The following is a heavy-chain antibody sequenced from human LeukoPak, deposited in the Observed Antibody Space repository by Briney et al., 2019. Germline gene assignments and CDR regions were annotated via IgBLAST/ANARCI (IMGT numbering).Heavy chain of an antibody. D-gene: IGHD2-2*01. CDR3: ARQLPTAAANTRGYFEY. CDR1: GGSISNADYY. V-gene: IGHV4-39*01. CDR2: IFYGERN. Sequence: PSETLSLTCSVSGGSISNADYYWGWIRQAPGKGLEWIGSIFYGERNHYNPSLKSRATMSVDTSKNQFSLKLTSVTAAGAAMYYCARQLPTAAANTRGYFEYWGQGAVVTVSS. J-gene: IGHJ4*01.